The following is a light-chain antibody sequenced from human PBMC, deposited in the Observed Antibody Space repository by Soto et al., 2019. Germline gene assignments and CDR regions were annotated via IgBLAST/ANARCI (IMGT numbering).Light chain of an antibody. Sequence: QAVLTQPASVSGSPGQSITISCTGTSSDVGTYNLVSWYQQHPVKAPKLMIYEGSKRPSGVSNRFSGSKSGNTASLTISGLQAEDEADYYCFSYAGSGNVLLGGGTKLTVL. CDR1: SSDVGTYNL. V-gene: IGLV2-23*01. J-gene: IGLJ2*01. CDR2: EGS. CDR3: FSYAGSGNVL.